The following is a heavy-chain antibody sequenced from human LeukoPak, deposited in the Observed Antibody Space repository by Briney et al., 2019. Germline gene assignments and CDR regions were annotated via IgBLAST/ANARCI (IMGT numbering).Heavy chain of an antibody. J-gene: IGHJ4*02. D-gene: IGHD5-18*01. V-gene: IGHV4-34*01. Sequence: SETLSLTCTVSGDSISSYYWSWIRQPPGKGLEWIGEINHTGSTNYNPSLKSRVTISVDTSKNQFSLKLNSVTAADTAVYYCASGRARYSYVWGDYWGQGTLVTVSS. CDR2: INHTGST. CDR3: ASGRARYSYVWGDY. CDR1: GDSISSYY.